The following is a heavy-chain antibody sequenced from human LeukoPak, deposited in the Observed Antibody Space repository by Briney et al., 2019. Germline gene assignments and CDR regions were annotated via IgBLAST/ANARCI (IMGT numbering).Heavy chain of an antibody. CDR2: ISGSGGST. V-gene: IGHV3-23*01. CDR1: GFTFSSYA. CDR3: AKDLGRVGVTFGY. D-gene: IGHD1-26*01. Sequence: GGSLRLSCAASGFTFSSYAMSWVRQAPGKGLEWVSAISGSGGSTYYADSVKGRFTISRDNSKSTLYLQMNSLRAEDTAVYYCAKDLGRVGVTFGYWGQGTLVTVSS. J-gene: IGHJ4*02.